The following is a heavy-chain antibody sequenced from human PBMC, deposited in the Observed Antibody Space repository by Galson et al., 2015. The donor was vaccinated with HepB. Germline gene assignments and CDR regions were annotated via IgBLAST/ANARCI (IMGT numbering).Heavy chain of an antibody. CDR3: ARPGAGGPAALHFYYLDV. D-gene: IGHD2-2*01. V-gene: IGHV3-21*01. J-gene: IGHJ6*03. CDR1: GFTFSPYS. CDR2: ISGDSNYI. Sequence: SLRLSCAVSGFTFSPYSMNWVRQAPGQGLEWVSFISGDSNYIYYADSLQGRFTVSRDNAKRSFYLHMNSLRAEDTAVYYCARPGAGGPAALHFYYLDVWGNGTTVTVSS.